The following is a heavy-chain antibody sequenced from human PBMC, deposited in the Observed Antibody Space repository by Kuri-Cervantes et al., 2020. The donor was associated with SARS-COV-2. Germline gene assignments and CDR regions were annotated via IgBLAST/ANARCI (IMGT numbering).Heavy chain of an antibody. Sequence: GGSLRLSCAASGFTFDDYAMHWVRQAPGKGLEWVSSISSSSSYIYYADSVKGRFTISRDNAKNSLYLQMNSLRAEDTAVYYCARGNNWNVYDPTYFDYWGQGTLVTVSS. J-gene: IGHJ4*02. CDR1: GFTFDDYA. D-gene: IGHD1-20*01. CDR3: ARGNNWNVYDPTYFDY. CDR2: ISSSSSYI. V-gene: IGHV3-21*01.